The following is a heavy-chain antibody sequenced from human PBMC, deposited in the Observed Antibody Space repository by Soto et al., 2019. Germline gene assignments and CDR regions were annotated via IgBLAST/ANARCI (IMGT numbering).Heavy chain of an antibody. Sequence: PSETLSLTCAVSGGSISSSNWCSWVRQPPGKGLEWIGEIYHSGSTNYNPSLKSRVTISVDKSKNQFSLKLSSVAAADTAVYYCVRITMVRGADDAFDIWGQGTMVTVSS. CDR1: GGSISSSNW. V-gene: IGHV4-4*02. J-gene: IGHJ3*02. CDR2: IYHSGST. D-gene: IGHD3-10*01. CDR3: VRITMVRGADDAFDI.